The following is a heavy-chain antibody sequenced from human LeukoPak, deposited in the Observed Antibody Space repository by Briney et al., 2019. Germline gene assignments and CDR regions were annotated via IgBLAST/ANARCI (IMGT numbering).Heavy chain of an antibody. D-gene: IGHD6-19*01. V-gene: IGHV3-33*08. Sequence: PGRSLRLSCAASGFTFSSYGMHWVRQAPGKGLEWVAVIWYDGSNKYYADSVKGRFTISRDNSKNTLYLQMNSLRAEDTAVYYCARDTYRSGWIYYYYYGMDVWGQGTTVTVSS. CDR2: IWYDGSNK. CDR1: GFTFSSYG. CDR3: ARDTYRSGWIYYYYYGMDV. J-gene: IGHJ6*02.